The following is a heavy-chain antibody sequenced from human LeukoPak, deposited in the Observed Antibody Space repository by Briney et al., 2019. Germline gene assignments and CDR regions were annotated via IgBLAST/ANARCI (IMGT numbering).Heavy chain of an antibody. CDR3: AKDPSSSWYGEDY. Sequence: GSLRLSCAASGFTFSSYAMSWVRQAPGKGLEWVSAISGSGGSTYYADSVKGRFTISRDNSKNTLYLQMNSLRAEDTDVYYCAKDPSSSWYGEDYWGQGTPVTVSS. D-gene: IGHD6-13*01. J-gene: IGHJ4*02. CDR1: GFTFSSYA. CDR2: ISGSGGST. V-gene: IGHV3-23*01.